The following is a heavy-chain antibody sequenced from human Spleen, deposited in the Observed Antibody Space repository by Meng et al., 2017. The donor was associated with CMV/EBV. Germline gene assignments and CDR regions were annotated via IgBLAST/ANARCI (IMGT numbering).Heavy chain of an antibody. D-gene: IGHD6-19*01. Sequence: VQLQQRGAGLLKPSETLSLTCAVYGGSFSGYYWSWIRQPPGKGLEWIGEINHSGSTNYNPSLKSRVTISVDTSKNQFSLKLSSVTAADTAVYYCARGGVAGLDYWGQGTLVTVSS. J-gene: IGHJ4*02. CDR3: ARGGVAGLDY. CDR1: GGSFSGYY. CDR2: INHSGST. V-gene: IGHV4-34*01.